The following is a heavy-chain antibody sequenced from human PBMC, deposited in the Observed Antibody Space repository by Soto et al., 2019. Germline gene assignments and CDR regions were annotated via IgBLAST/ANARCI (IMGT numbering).Heavy chain of an antibody. D-gene: IGHD2-2*01. J-gene: IGHJ6*03. V-gene: IGHV3-21*01. CDR2: ISSSSSYI. CDR3: ARAVVPAAPAPVVGYYYYYMDV. CDR1: GFTFSSYS. Sequence: GGSLRLSCAASGFTFSSYSMNWVRQAPGKGLEWVSPISSSSSYIYYADSVKGRFTISRDNAKNSLYLQMNSLRAEDTAVYYCARAVVPAAPAPVVGYYYYYMDVWGKGPTVTVSS.